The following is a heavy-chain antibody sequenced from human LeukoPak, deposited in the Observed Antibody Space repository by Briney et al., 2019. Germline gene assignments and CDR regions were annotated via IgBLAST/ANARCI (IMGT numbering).Heavy chain of an antibody. CDR2: INAGNGNT. CDR3: ATRVVYQLLYWYFDL. CDR1: GYTLTNYA. Sequence: ASVKVSCKASGYTLTNYAMNWVRQAPGQRLEWMGWINAGNGNTKYSQKFQGRVTITRDTSASTAYMELSSLRSEDTAVYYCATRVVYQLLYWYFDLWGRGTLVTVSS. V-gene: IGHV1-3*01. D-gene: IGHD2-2*01. J-gene: IGHJ2*01.